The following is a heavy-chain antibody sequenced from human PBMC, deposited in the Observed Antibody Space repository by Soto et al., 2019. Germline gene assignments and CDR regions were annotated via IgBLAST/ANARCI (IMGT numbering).Heavy chain of an antibody. V-gene: IGHV4-30-4*01. J-gene: IGHJ6*02. CDR1: GGSISSADHY. CDR2: IYYSGST. D-gene: IGHD4-17*01. Sequence: QVQLQESGPGLVKPSQTLSLTCTVSGGSISSADHYWTWVHQPPGKGLEWIGYIYYSGSTYYNPSLKSRVSISINTSNNQFSLKLTSVTAADTAAYYCARDVISDDDYIISMDVWGQGTTVTVSS. CDR3: ARDVISDDDYIISMDV.